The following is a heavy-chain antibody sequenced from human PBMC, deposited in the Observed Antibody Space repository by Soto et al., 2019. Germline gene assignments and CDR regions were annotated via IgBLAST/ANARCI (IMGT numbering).Heavy chain of an antibody. CDR3: VKGGEDITSPYGMDV. J-gene: IGHJ6*02. D-gene: IGHD3-16*01. Sequence: PGGSLRLSCACSGFTFRTHTLVWVRQAPGKGLEWVSSISSGGTYLEYAHSVKGRFAISRDDAKDSVFLQMNSLKTDDTAVYYCVKGGEDITSPYGMDVWGQGTTVTVSS. V-gene: IGHV3-21*06. CDR1: GFTFRTHT. CDR2: ISSGGTYL.